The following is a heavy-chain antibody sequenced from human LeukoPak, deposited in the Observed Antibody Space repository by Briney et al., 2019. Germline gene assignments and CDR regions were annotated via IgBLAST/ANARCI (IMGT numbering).Heavy chain of an antibody. J-gene: IGHJ4*02. D-gene: IGHD7-27*01. CDR1: GFTFSTYW. CDR3: AGWGRSSNY. CDR2: INPAGDKD. V-gene: IGHV3-7*01. Sequence: GGSLRLSCAASGFTFSTYWMNWVRQPPGKGLEWVANINPAGDKDAHVDSVKGRFTISRDNAKNSLYLQMNNLRAEDTAMYYCAGWGRSSNYWGQGIVVTVSS.